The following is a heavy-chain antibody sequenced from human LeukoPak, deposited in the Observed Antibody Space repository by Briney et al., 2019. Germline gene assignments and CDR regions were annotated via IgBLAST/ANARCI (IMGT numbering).Heavy chain of an antibody. CDR3: ARDAVGASETYFDY. D-gene: IGHD1-26*01. J-gene: IGHJ4*02. CDR1: GGSISSSSYY. CDR2: IYYSGST. V-gene: IGHV4-39*07. Sequence: PSETLSLTCTVPGGSISSSSYYWGWIRQPPGKGLEWIGSIYYSGSTYYNPSLKSRVTISVDTSKNQFSLKLSSITAADTAVYYCARDAVGASETYFDYWGQGTLVTVSS.